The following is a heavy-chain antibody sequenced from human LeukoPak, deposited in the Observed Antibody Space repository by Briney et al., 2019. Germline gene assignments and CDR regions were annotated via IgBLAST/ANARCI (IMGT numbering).Heavy chain of an antibody. CDR2: ISAYKGNT. V-gene: IGHV1-18*01. J-gene: IGHJ4*02. D-gene: IGHD4-17*01. Sequence: ASVTVSCTASGYTGTIYGISWVRQAPGQGFEWLGWISAYKGNTNYAQNLQGRVTMTTDTSTSAAYMELRSLRSDDTAVYYCARDDVYGDRDFDYWGQGTLVTVSS. CDR1: GYTGTIYG. CDR3: ARDDVYGDRDFDY.